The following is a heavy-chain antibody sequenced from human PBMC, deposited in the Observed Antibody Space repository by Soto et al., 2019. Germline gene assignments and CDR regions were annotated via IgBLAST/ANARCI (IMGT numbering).Heavy chain of an antibody. CDR1: GGSISSYY. CDR3: ARGNRDSGGWYGSYYGMDV. J-gene: IGHJ6*02. D-gene: IGHD6-13*01. Sequence: PSETLSRTCTVSGGSISSYYWSCIRQPPGKGLEWIGYIYYSGSTNYNPSLKSRVTISVDTSKNQFSLKLSSVTAADTAVYYCARGNRDSGGWYGSYYGMDVWGQGTTVTVSS. CDR2: IYYSGST. V-gene: IGHV4-59*01.